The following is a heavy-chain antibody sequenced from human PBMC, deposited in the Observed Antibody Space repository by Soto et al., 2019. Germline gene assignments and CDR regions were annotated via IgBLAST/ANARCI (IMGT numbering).Heavy chain of an antibody. V-gene: IGHV1-69*01. CDR2: IIPIFGTA. D-gene: IGHD2-2*01. J-gene: IGHJ5*02. CDR3: ARVPCSSTSCYHNWFDP. Sequence: QVQLVQSGAEVKKPGSSVKVSCKASGGTFSSYAISWVRQAPGQGLEWMGGIIPIFGTANYAQKFQGRVMITADESTSTAYMELSSLRSEDTAVYYCARVPCSSTSCYHNWFDPWGQGTLVTVSS. CDR1: GGTFSSYA.